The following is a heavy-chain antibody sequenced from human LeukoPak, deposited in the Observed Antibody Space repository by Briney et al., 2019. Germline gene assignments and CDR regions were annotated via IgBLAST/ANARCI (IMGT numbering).Heavy chain of an antibody. J-gene: IGHJ2*01. CDR3: ARAGAYCYDSREPENYWYFDL. CDR1: GDSISSRSYY. V-gene: IGHV4-39*07. CDR2: IYYSGST. Sequence: PSETLSLTCTVSGDSISSRSYYWGWIRQPPGKGLEWIGSIYYSGSTYYNPSLKSRVTISVNTSKNQFSLKLSSVTAADTAVYYCARAGAYCYDSREPENYWYFDLWGRGTLVTVSS. D-gene: IGHD3-22*01.